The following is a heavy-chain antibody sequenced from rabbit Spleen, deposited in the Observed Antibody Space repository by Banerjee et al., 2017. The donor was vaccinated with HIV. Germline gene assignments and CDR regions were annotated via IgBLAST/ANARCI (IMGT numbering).Heavy chain of an antibody. Sequence: QSLEESGGDLVKPGASLTLTCTASGFSFSSSDYMCWVRQAPGKGLEWISCIAGSSSTFTYSATGAKDRFTCSKTSATTVTLQMTSLTVADTATYFCARDTGSSFSSYGMDLWDPGTLVTVS. CDR1: GFSFSSSDY. D-gene: IGHD8-1*01. J-gene: IGHJ6*01. CDR3: ARDTGSSFSSYGMDL. CDR2: IAGSSSTFT. V-gene: IGHV1S40*01.